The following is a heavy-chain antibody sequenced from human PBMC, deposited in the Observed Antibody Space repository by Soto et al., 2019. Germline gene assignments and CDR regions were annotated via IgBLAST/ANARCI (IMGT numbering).Heavy chain of an antibody. V-gene: IGHV3-48*01. Sequence: SGFTFSSYSMNWVRQAPGKGLEWVSYISSSSSTIYYADSVKGRFTISRDISRNTLYLQMNSLRAEDTAVYYCVRENYYYGMDVWGQGTTVTVSS. CDR2: ISSSSSTI. CDR1: GFTFSSYS. J-gene: IGHJ6*02. CDR3: VRENYYYGMDV.